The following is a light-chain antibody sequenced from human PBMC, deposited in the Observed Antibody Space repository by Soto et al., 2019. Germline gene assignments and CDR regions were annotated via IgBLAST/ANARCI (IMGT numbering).Light chain of an antibody. CDR2: RAS. Sequence: DIVMTQSPATLSVSPGERATLSCRASQSISSNLAWYQQKPGQAPRLLIYRASTRATGIPARFSGSGSGTDFPLTISSLQSEDFAIYYCQLYNNWPPWTFGQGTKVEIK. CDR1: QSISSN. CDR3: QLYNNWPPWT. V-gene: IGKV3-15*01. J-gene: IGKJ1*01.